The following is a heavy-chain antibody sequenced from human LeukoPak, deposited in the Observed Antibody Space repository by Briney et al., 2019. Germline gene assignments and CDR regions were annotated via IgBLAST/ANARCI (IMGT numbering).Heavy chain of an antibody. J-gene: IGHJ4*02. CDR3: ARVSTSGSYFLYYFDC. Sequence: SVKVSCKASGGTFSSYAISWVRQAPGQGLEWMGGITPIFGAANYAQKFQGRVTITPDESTSTAYMELSSLRSEDTAVYYCARVSTSGSYFLYYFDCWGQGTLVTVSS. V-gene: IGHV1-69*13. CDR2: ITPIFGAA. D-gene: IGHD1-26*01. CDR1: GGTFSSYA.